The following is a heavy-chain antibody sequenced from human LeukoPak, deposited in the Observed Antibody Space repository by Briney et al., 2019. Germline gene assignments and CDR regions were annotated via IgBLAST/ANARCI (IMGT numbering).Heavy chain of an antibody. CDR2: VSYSGRT. D-gene: IGHD5-18*01. Sequence: SETLSLTCTVSGASISNYYWSWIRQPPGKGLECIGYVSYSGRTNYNPSLKSRVTISVDTSKNQFSLKLSSVTAADTAVYYCARSEQLWLLGVYYYGMDVWGQGTTVTVSS. CDR3: ARSEQLWLLGVYYYGMDV. V-gene: IGHV4-59*08. J-gene: IGHJ6*02. CDR1: GASISNYY.